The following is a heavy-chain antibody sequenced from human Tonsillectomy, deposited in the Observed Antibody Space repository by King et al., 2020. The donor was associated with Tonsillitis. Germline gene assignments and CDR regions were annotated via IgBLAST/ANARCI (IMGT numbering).Heavy chain of an antibody. J-gene: IGHJ6*03. D-gene: IGHD3-22*01. Sequence: QVQLQESGPGMVKPSETLSLTCTVSVCSIISYYWSWSRQPPGRILEWFGDIYECGSTYYNPSLKSRVAISVDTPTNQFSRTLSSVTAAVTAVYYCARDHSSSVPMGYMDVWGKGTTVTVSS. CDR3: ARDHSSSVPMGYMDV. CDR2: IYECGST. V-gene: IGHV4-59*01. CDR1: VCSIISYY.